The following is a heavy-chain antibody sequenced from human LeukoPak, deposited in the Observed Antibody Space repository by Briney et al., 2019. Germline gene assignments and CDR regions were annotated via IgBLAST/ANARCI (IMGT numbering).Heavy chain of an antibody. Sequence: GGSLRLSCAASGFTFASYTMAWVRQAPGKGLEWVSSISGRDSNTYYTHSAKGRFTISRDNSKSTLYLQMNSLRVEDTAVYYCARVIGNNWGSGYVTGDDYWGQGTLVTVSS. V-gene: IGHV3-23*01. CDR1: GFTFASYT. D-gene: IGHD7-27*01. CDR2: ISGRDSNT. J-gene: IGHJ4*02. CDR3: ARVIGNNWGSGYVTGDDY.